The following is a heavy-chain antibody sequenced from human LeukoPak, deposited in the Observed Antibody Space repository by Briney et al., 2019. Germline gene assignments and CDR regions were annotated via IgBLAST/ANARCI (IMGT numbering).Heavy chain of an antibody. CDR3: AKDGLMRFFDY. V-gene: IGHV3-30*18. Sequence: PGRSLRLSCSASGXIFSSYDMYWVRQAPGKGVEWVAVISNDGNNKQYADSVKGRFTISRDNSKNTLYLQMNSLRADDTAVYHCAKDGLMRFFDYWGQGTLVTVSS. D-gene: IGHD2-8*01. J-gene: IGHJ4*02. CDR2: ISNDGNNK. CDR1: GXIFSSYD.